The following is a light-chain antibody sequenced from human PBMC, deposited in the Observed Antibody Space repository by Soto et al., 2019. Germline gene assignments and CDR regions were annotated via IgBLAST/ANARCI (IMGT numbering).Light chain of an antibody. CDR2: WAS. V-gene: IGKV4-1*01. J-gene: IGKJ1*01. CDR1: QTVLYSSNNKNH. Sequence: DIVMTQSPDSLSVSLGERATINCKSSQTVLYSSNNKNHLAWYQQRPGQPPKLLFSWASTRESGVPDRFSASVSGTDFTLSIGSLQAEDVAVYYCQQYCSTPRTFGQGTKVEIK. CDR3: QQYCSTPRT.